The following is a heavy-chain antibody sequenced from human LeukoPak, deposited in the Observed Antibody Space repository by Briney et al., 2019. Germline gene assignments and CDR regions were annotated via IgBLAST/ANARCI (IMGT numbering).Heavy chain of an antibody. V-gene: IGHV4-34*01. J-gene: IGHJ4*02. D-gene: IGHD1-1*01. CDR3: ARGRAKRYNWNDSRVYYFDY. CDR2: INHSGST. Sequence: PSETLSLTCAVYGGSFSGYYWSWIRQPPGKGLEWIGEINHSGSTNYNPSLKSRVTISVDTSKNQFSLKLSSVTAADTAVYYCARGRAKRYNWNDSRVYYFDYWGQGTLVTVSS. CDR1: GGSFSGYY.